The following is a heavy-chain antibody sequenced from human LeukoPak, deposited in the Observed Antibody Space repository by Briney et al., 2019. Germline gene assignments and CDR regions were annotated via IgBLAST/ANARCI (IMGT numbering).Heavy chain of an antibody. CDR3: YPHYYGSGSLSWLDP. D-gene: IGHD3-10*01. V-gene: IGHV3-21*01. Sequence: PGGSLRLSCAASGFIFSSYSMNWVRQAPGKGLGWVSAISSSSDYIYYADSVKGRFTISRDNAKNSLYLQMNSLGVEDTAVYYCYPHYYGSGSLSWLDPWGQGTLVTVSP. CDR1: GFIFSSYS. CDR2: ISSSSDYI. J-gene: IGHJ5*02.